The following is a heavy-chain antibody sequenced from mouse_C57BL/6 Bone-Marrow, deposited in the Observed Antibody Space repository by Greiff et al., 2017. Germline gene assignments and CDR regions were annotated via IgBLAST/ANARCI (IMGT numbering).Heavy chain of an antibody. Sequence: QVQLQQSGAELVKPGASVKISCKASGYAFSSYWMNWVKQRPGKGLEWIGQIYPGDGDTNYNGTFKGKATLPADKSSSTAYMQLSSRTAEDSAVYFCATHYYGSREYFDYWGQGTTLTVSS. CDR3: ATHYYGSREYFDY. V-gene: IGHV1-80*01. J-gene: IGHJ2*01. CDR2: IYPGDGDT. CDR1: GYAFSSYW. D-gene: IGHD1-1*01.